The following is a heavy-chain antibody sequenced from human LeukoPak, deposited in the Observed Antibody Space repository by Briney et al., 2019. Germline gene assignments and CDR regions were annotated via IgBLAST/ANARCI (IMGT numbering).Heavy chain of an antibody. Sequence: SETLSLTCTVSGGSISSYYWSWIRQPAGKGLEWIGRIYTSGSTNYNPSLKSRVTMSVDTSKNQFSLKLSSVTAADTAVYYCARQRAAAGRGRGYYYYYMDVWGKGTTVTVSS. D-gene: IGHD6-13*01. CDR2: IYTSGST. CDR3: ARQRAAAGRGRGYYYYYMDV. CDR1: GGSISSYY. J-gene: IGHJ6*03. V-gene: IGHV4-4*07.